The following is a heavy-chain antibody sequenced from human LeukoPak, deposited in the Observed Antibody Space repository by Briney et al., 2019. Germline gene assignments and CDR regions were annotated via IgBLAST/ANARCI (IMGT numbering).Heavy chain of an antibody. V-gene: IGHV1-3*01. CDR3: ASSNVDTAMGYYYYGMDV. Sequence: GASVKVSCKASGYTFTSYAMHWVRQAPGQRLEWMGWINAGNGNTKYSQKFQGRVTIARDTSASTAYMELSSLRSEDTAVYYCASSNVDTAMGYYYYGMDVWGQGTTVTVSS. CDR2: INAGNGNT. CDR1: GYTFTSYA. J-gene: IGHJ6*02. D-gene: IGHD5-18*01.